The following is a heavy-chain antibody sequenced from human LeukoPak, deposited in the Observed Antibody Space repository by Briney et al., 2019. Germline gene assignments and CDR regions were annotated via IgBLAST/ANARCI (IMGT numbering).Heavy chain of an antibody. D-gene: IGHD5-12*01. J-gene: IGHJ4*02. CDR1: GGSINSYY. Sequence: SETLSLTCTVSGGSINSYYWSWIRQPPGKGLEWIGSIYSSGSTYYNPSLRGRVTISVDTSKNQFSLKLSSVTAADTAVYYCARSGSGYLRYYFDYWGQGTLVTVSS. V-gene: IGHV4-39*07. CDR3: ARSGSGYLRYYFDY. CDR2: IYSSGST.